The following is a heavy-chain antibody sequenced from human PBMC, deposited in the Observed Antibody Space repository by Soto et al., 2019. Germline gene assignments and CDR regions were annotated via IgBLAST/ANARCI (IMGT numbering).Heavy chain of an antibody. Sequence: ASVKVSCKVSGYTLTELSMHWVRQAPGKGLEWMGGFDPEDGETIYAQKFQGRVTMTEDASTDTAYMELSSLRSEDTAVYYCAAYAVWASYSDFDSWGQETLVTVSS. CDR1: GYTLTELS. J-gene: IGHJ4*02. D-gene: IGHD3-16*01. V-gene: IGHV1-24*01. CDR2: FDPEDGET. CDR3: AAYAVWASYSDFDS.